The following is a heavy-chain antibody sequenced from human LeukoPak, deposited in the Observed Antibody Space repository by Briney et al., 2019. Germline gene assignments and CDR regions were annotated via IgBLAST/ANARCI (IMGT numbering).Heavy chain of an antibody. CDR1: GFSLSSSE. J-gene: IGHJ4*02. Sequence: PGGSLRLSCAASGFSLSSSEMNWVRQAPGKGLEWVAVIWYDGSNKYYADSVKGRFTISRDNSKNTLYLQMNSLRAEDTAVYYCARDRGGPFDYWGQGTLVTVSS. CDR3: ARDRGGPFDY. V-gene: IGHV3-33*08. D-gene: IGHD2-15*01. CDR2: IWYDGSNK.